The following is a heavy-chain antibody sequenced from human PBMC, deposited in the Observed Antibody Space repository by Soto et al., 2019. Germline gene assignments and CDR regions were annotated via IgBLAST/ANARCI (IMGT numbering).Heavy chain of an antibody. J-gene: IGHJ2*01. CDR1: GFTLSSYS. CDR2: ISSSGSAM. V-gene: IGHV3-48*02. CDR3: ARGSPRYYDSSGYSLWYFDL. Sequence: VQLVESGGGLVQPGGSLRLSCAVSGFTLSSYSLNWVRQAPGKGLEWVSYISSSGSAMYFADSVKGRFTISRDNAKNSLYLQMNSLRDEDTAVYYCARGSPRYYDSSGYSLWYFDLWGRGTLVTVSS. D-gene: IGHD3-22*01.